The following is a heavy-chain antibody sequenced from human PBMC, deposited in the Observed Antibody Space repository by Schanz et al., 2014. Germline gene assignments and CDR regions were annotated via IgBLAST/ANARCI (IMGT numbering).Heavy chain of an antibody. CDR2: IKKDGSEN. J-gene: IGHJ6*02. D-gene: IGHD6-19*01. CDR1: GFSFSDYW. Sequence: EVQLVESGGGLVQPGGSLRLSCEGSGFSFSDYWMGWVRQAPGKGLEWVANIKKDGSENYYADSVKGRFTISRDNAKNSLYLQMNSLRAEDTAVYYCARSYSSGWYPYYYGMDVWGQGTTVTVSS. V-gene: IGHV3-7*01. CDR3: ARSYSSGWYPYYYGMDV.